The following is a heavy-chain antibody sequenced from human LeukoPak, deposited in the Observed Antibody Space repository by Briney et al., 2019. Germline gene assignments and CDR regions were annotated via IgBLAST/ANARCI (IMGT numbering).Heavy chain of an antibody. Sequence: SETLSLTCTVSGGSISSYYWSWIRQPPGKGLEWIGYIYYSGSTKYNPSLKSRVTISVDTSKNQFSLKLSSVTAADTAVYYCARSSAYFTVNYYFDYWGQGTLVTVSS. CDR1: GGSISSYY. CDR2: IYYSGST. D-gene: IGHD2-21*01. CDR3: ARSSAYFTVNYYFDY. J-gene: IGHJ4*02. V-gene: IGHV4-59*01.